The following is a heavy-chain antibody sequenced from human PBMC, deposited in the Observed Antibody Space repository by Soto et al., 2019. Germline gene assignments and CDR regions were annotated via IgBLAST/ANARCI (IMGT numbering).Heavy chain of an antibody. CDR2: IYYSGST. D-gene: IGHD5-12*01. Sequence: PSETLSLTCTVSGGSISSSSYYWGWIRQPPGKGLEWIGSIYYSGSTYYNPSLKSRVTISVDTSKNQFSLKLSSVTAADTAVYYCARQRVGYTEEDFDYWGQGTLVTVS. J-gene: IGHJ4*02. CDR3: ARQRVGYTEEDFDY. V-gene: IGHV4-39*01. CDR1: GGSISSSSYY.